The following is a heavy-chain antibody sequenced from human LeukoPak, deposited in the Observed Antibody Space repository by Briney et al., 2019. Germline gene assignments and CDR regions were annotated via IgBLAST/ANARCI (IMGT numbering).Heavy chain of an antibody. CDR2: IYHSGST. Sequence: KPGGSLRLSCAASGFTFSNAWMSWVRQAPGKGLEWIGEIYHSGSTNYNPSLKSRVTISVDKSKNQFSLKLSSVTAADTAVYYCASGKRTMVRGVPHYWGQGTLVTVSS. CDR3: ASGKRTMVRGVPHY. D-gene: IGHD3-10*01. J-gene: IGHJ4*02. V-gene: IGHV4-4*02. CDR1: GFTFSNAW.